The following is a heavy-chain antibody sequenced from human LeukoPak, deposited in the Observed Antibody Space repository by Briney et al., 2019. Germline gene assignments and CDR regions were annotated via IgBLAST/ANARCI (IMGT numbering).Heavy chain of an antibody. CDR2: INSGSSKI. D-gene: IGHD3-10*01. J-gene: IGHJ6*03. V-gene: IGHV3-21*01. CDR1: GFTFSSYS. CDR3: ARDRKGYGSGSHYMDV. Sequence: PGGSLRLSCAASGFTFSSYSMNWVRQAPGKGLEWVSSINSGSSKIYYADSVKGRFTISRDNAKNSLYLQMNSLRAEDTAVYYCARDRKGYGSGSHYMDVWGKGTTVTVSS.